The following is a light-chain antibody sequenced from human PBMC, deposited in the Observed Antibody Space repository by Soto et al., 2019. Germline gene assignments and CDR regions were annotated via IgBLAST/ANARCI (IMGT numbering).Light chain of an antibody. V-gene: IGLV2-14*01. CDR2: DVS. Sequence: QSVLTQPASVSGPPGQSITISCTGTSSDVGGYNYVSWYQQHPGKAPKLMIYDVSNRPSGVSNRFSGSKSGNTASLTISGLQAEDEADYYCSSYTSSSTPCVFGGGTKLTVL. J-gene: IGLJ2*01. CDR1: SSDVGGYNY. CDR3: SSYTSSSTPCV.